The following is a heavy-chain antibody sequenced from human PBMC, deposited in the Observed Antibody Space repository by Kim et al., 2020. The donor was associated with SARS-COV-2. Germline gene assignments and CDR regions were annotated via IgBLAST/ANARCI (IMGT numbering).Heavy chain of an antibody. CDR2: IKQDATEK. D-gene: IGHD1-26*01. CDR3: ARDLSRQWDGFIDY. Sequence: GGSLRLSCAASGFTFSSYWMSWVRQAPGKGLEWVANIKQDATEKHYVHSVKGRFTVSRDNAKNSVFLEMSSLRVEDTAVYYCARDLSRQWDGFIDYWGQGTLVTVSS. V-gene: IGHV3-7*03. CDR1: GFTFSSYW. J-gene: IGHJ4*02.